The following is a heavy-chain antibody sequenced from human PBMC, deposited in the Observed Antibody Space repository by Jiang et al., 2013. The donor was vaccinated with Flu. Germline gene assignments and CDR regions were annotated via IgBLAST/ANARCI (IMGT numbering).Heavy chain of an antibody. CDR1: GFTFSSYE. J-gene: IGHJ4*01. Sequence: VQLLESGGGLVQPGGSLRLSCAASGFTFSSYEMNWVRQAPGKGLEWVSYISSSGSTIYYADSVKGRFTISRDNAKNSLYLQMNSLRAEDTAVYYCARGDYYSYYFDYVGPTGTRGHRL. V-gene: IGHV3-48*03. CDR2: ISSSGSTI. D-gene: IGHD2-21*02. CDR3: ARGDYYSYYFDY.